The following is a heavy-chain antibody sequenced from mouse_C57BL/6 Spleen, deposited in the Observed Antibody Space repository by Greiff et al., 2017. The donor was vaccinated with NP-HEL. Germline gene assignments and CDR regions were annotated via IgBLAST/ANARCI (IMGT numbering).Heavy chain of an antibody. CDR1: GYTFTDHT. Sequence: VQLQQSDAELVKPGASVKISCKVSGYTFTDHTIHWMKQRPEQGLEWIGYIYPRDGSTKYNEKFKGKATLTADKSSSTAYMQLNSLTSEDSAVYFCAIPYYYGSSYGYFDVWGTGTTVTVSS. CDR2: IYPRDGST. V-gene: IGHV1-78*01. CDR3: AIPYYYGSSYGYFDV. J-gene: IGHJ1*03. D-gene: IGHD1-1*01.